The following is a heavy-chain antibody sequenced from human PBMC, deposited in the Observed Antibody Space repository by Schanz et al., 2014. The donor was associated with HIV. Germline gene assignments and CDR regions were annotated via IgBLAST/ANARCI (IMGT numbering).Heavy chain of an antibody. CDR2: MSYDGRNE. D-gene: IGHD4-17*01. Sequence: QVQLVESGGGVVQPGRSLRLSCAASGFTFRSYGMHWVRQAPGKGLECVASMSYDGRNEHYVDSVKGRFTISRDNSKNTLFLQMNSLRAEDTAVYYCARGGLRWHPEWLDYWGQGTLVTVSS. CDR3: ARGGLRWHPEWLDY. J-gene: IGHJ4*02. CDR1: GFTFRSYG. V-gene: IGHV3-33*08.